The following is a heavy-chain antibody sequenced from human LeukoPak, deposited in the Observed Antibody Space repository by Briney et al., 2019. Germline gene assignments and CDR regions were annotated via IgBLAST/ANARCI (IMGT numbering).Heavy chain of an antibody. D-gene: IGHD3-22*01. CDR3: ARAPYYYDSSGPTGFQH. J-gene: IGHJ1*01. Sequence: SETLSLTCAVYGGSFSGYYWSWIRQPPGKGLEWIGGINHSGSTNYNPSLKSRVTISVDTSKNQFSLKLSSVTAADTAVYYCARAPYYYDSSGPTGFQHWGQGTLVTVSS. CDR2: INHSGST. V-gene: IGHV4-34*01. CDR1: GGSFSGYY.